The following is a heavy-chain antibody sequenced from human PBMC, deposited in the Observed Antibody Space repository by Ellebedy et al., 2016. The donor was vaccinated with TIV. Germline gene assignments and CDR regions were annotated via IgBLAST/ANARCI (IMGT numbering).Heavy chain of an antibody. CDR3: ARVYGDYRMDV. CDR1: GFTFSSHS. CDR2: ISSSSGYR. Sequence: GGSLRLSCAASGFTFSSHSMNRVRQAPGKGLEWVSSISSSSGYRYYADSVKGRFTISRDNAKNSLYLQMNSLRAEDTAVYYCARVYGDYRMDVWGQGTTVTVSS. J-gene: IGHJ6*02. V-gene: IGHV3-21*01. D-gene: IGHD4/OR15-4a*01.